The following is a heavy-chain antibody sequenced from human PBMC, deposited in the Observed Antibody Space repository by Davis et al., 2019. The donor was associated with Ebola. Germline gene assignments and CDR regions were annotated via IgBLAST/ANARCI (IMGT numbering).Heavy chain of an antibody. CDR2: ISSSGSTI. V-gene: IGHV3-48*04. D-gene: IGHD6-19*01. CDR1: GFTFSSYA. J-gene: IGHJ6*02. CDR3: ATAYSSGWYEHYYYGMDV. Sequence: GESLKISCAASGFTFSSYAMSWVRQAPGKGLEWVSAISSSGSTIYYADSVKGRFTISRDNAKNSLYLQMNSLRAEDTAVYYCATAYSSGWYEHYYYGMDVWGQGTTVTVSS.